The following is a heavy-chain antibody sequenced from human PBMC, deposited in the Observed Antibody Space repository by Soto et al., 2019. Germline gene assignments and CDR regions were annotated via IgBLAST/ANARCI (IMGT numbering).Heavy chain of an antibody. J-gene: IGHJ4*02. V-gene: IGHV1-18*01. CDR1: GYTFTSYG. CDR3: ARLMMHYYDSSGYYHFDY. CDR2: ISAYNGNT. Sequence: KVSCKASGYTFTSYGISWVRQAPGQGLEWMGWISAYNGNTNYAQKLQGRVTMTTDTSTSTAYMELRSLRSDDTAVYYCARLMMHYYDSSGYYHFDYWGQGTLVTVSS. D-gene: IGHD3-22*01.